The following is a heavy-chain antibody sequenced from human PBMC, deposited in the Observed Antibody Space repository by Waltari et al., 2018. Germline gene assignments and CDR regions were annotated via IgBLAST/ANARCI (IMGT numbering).Heavy chain of an antibody. V-gene: IGHV3-53*02. D-gene: IGHD5-18*01. CDR3: AREGVDTANDY. CDR1: GFTVSSDY. J-gene: IGHJ4*02. Sequence: EMQLVETGGGLIQPGGSLRLSCAASGFTVSSDYMSWVRQAPGKGLECVSVIYSSGSTYYADSVKGRFTISRDNSKNTVYLQMHSLRAEDTAVYYCAREGVDTANDYWGQGTQVTVSS. CDR2: IYSSGST.